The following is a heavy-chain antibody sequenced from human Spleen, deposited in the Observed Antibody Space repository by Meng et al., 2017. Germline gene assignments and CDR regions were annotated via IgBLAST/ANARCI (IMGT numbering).Heavy chain of an antibody. CDR1: GFSISDYY. V-gene: IGHV3-11*04. CDR2: ISSSGSTT. D-gene: IGHD3-16*01. Sequence: GESLKISCAASGFSISDYYMTWIRQAPGKGLEWVSHISSSGSTTYYADSVKGRFTISRDNAKNSLYLQMNSLRAEDTAVYYCARSPIDKYDLSALPLDYWGQGTLVTVSS. CDR3: ARSPIDKYDLSALPLDY. J-gene: IGHJ4*02.